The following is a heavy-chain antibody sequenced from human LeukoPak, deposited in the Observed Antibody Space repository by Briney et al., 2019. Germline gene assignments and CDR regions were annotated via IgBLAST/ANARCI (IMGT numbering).Heavy chain of an antibody. CDR1: GYTFTSYA. D-gene: IGHD2-15*01. CDR3: ARDLYCSGGSCYYLDY. Sequence: ASVKASCKASGYTFTSYAMHWVRQAPGQRLEWMGWINAGNGNTKYSQKFQGRVTITRDTSASTAYMELSSLRSEDTAVYYCARDLYCSGGSCYYLDYWGQGTLVTVSS. V-gene: IGHV1-3*01. CDR2: INAGNGNT. J-gene: IGHJ4*02.